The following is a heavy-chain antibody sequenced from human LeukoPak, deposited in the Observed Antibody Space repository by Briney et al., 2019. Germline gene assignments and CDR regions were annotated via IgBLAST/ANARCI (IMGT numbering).Heavy chain of an antibody. CDR2: ISGSGAGT. CDR1: GFILRSYT. Sequence: PGGSLRLSCVASGFILRSYTMSWVRRAPGKGLEWVSAISGSGAGTDYADSVKGRFTISRDNSKSTLYLQMNNLRAEDTAVYYCANQNTVTLIDYWGQGTLVTVSS. V-gene: IGHV3-23*01. D-gene: IGHD4-11*01. J-gene: IGHJ4*02. CDR3: ANQNTVTLIDY.